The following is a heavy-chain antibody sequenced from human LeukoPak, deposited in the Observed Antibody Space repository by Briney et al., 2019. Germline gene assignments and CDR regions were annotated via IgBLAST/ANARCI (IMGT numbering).Heavy chain of an antibody. CDR2: ISSSSSYI. J-gene: IGHJ3*02. CDR3: ARDRSPSDTAMDAFDI. V-gene: IGHV3-21*01. D-gene: IGHD5-18*01. Sequence: GGSLRLSCAASGFTFSSYSMNWVRQAPGKGLEWVSSISSSSSYIYYADSVKGRFTISRDSAKNSLYLQMNSLRAEDTAVYYCARDRSPSDTAMDAFDIWGQGTMVTVSS. CDR1: GFTFSSYS.